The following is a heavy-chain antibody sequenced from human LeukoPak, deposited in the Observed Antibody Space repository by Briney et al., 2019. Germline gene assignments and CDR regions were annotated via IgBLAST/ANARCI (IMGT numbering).Heavy chain of an antibody. CDR3: ARDRGSPWFHP. D-gene: IGHD3-10*01. V-gene: IGHV4-4*07. Sequence: SETLSLTCTVSGGSISSYYWSWIRQPAGKGLGWIGRIYTSGSTNYNPSLRSRVTMSVDTCKNQFSLKLSSVTAADTAVYYCARDRGSPWFHPWGQGTLVTVSS. J-gene: IGHJ5*02. CDR1: GGSISSYY. CDR2: IYTSGST.